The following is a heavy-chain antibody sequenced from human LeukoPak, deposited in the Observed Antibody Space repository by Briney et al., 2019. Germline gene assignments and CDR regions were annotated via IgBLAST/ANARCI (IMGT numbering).Heavy chain of an antibody. CDR3: ARDLVGAEGNYFDY. CDR2: ISSSSSYI. CDR1: GFTFSSYS. V-gene: IGHV3-21*01. D-gene: IGHD1-26*01. J-gene: IGHJ4*02. Sequence: GGSLRLSCAASGFTFSSYSMNWVRQAPGKGLEWVSSISSSSSYIYYADPVKGRFTISRDNAKNSLYLQMNSLRAEDTAVYYCARDLVGAEGNYFDYWGQGTLVTVSS.